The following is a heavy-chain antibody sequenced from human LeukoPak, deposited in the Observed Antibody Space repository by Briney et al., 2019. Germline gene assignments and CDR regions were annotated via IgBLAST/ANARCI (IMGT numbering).Heavy chain of an antibody. J-gene: IGHJ5*02. CDR2: ISYDGSNK. CDR3: ARDRRYGVKASCSFDP. D-gene: IGHD3-10*01. Sequence: GGSLRLSCAASGFTLSSYAMHWVRQAPGKGLEWVAVISYDGSNKYYADSVKGRFTISRDNSKNTLYLQMNSLRAEDTAVYYCARDRRYGVKASCSFDPWGQGTLVTVSS. CDR1: GFTLSSYA. V-gene: IGHV3-30-3*01.